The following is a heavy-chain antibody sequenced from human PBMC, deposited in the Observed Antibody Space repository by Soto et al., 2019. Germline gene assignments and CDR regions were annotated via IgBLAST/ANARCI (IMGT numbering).Heavy chain of an antibody. CDR1: GYTFTSCG. Sequence: ASVKVSCKASGYTFTSCGISWVRQAPGQGLEWMGWISAYNGNTNYAQKLQGRVTMTTDTSTSTAYMELRSLRSDDTAVYYCARDPLAARPGAYYYYGMDVWGQGTTVTVSS. V-gene: IGHV1-18*01. J-gene: IGHJ6*02. CDR3: ARDPLAARPGAYYYYGMDV. D-gene: IGHD6-6*01. CDR2: ISAYNGNT.